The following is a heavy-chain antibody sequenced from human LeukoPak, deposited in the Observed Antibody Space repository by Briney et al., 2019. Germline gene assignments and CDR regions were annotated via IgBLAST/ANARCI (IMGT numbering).Heavy chain of an antibody. CDR2: ISAYNGNT. CDR1: GYTFTSYG. V-gene: IGHV1-18*01. CDR3: ARGWRYCTNGVCFGFDY. Sequence: ASVKVSCKASGYTFTSYGISWVRQAPGQGLEWMGWISAYNGNTNYAQKLQGRVTMTTDTSTSTAYMELRSLRSDDTAVYYCARGWRYCTNGVCFGFDYWGQGTLVTVSS. D-gene: IGHD2-8*01. J-gene: IGHJ4*02.